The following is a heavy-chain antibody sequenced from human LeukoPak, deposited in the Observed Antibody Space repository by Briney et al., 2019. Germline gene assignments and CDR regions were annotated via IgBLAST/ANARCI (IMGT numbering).Heavy chain of an antibody. CDR2: ISGYSGET. V-gene: IGHV1-18*01. J-gene: IGHJ5*02. D-gene: IGHD6-13*01. CDR1: GYTYTSYG. Sequence: ASVKVSCKASGYTYTSYGISWVRQAPGQGLEWMGWISGYSGETNYVQKFQGRVTMTSDTSTSTAYMDLRHLRTDDTAVYYCARDRGIAAADSFDPWGQGTLVTVSS. CDR3: ARDRGIAAADSFDP.